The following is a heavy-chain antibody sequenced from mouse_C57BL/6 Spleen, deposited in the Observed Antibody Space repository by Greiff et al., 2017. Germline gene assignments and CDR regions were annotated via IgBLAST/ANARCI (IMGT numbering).Heavy chain of an antibody. D-gene: IGHD4-1*01. CDR2: IHPNSGST. CDR1: GYTFTSYW. J-gene: IGHJ2*01. CDR3: ARGAAHWGYFDY. Sequence: QVQLKQPGAELVKPGASVKLSCKASGYTFTSYWMHWVKQRPGQGLEWIGMIHPNSGSTNYNEKFKSKATLTVDKSSSTAYMQLSSLTSEDSAVYYCARGAAHWGYFDYWGQGTTLTVSS. V-gene: IGHV1-64*01.